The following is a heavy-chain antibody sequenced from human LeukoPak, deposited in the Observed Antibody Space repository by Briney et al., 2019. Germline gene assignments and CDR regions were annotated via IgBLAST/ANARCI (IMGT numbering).Heavy chain of an antibody. CDR2: ISYDATKK. CDR3: ARDGNPRADPGLSPVARFGVDY. CDR1: GYTFTSYG. J-gene: IGHJ4*02. D-gene: IGHD3-16*01. V-gene: IGHV3-30*03. Sequence: PGGSLRLSCAASGYTFTSYGLHWVRQGPDKGLEWLTVISYDATKKFYADSVKGRFTISRDNSKRMLFLQMTNVRREDTAMYFCARDGNPRADPGLSPVARFGVDYWGQGILVTVSS.